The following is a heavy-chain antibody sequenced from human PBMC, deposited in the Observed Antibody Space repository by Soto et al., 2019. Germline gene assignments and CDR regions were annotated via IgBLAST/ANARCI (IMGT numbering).Heavy chain of an antibody. CDR3: ARGPLYYYGSGRYFLDPHGMDV. V-gene: IGHV1-2*04. D-gene: IGHD3-10*01. Sequence: ASVKVSCKASGYTFTGYYMHWVRQAPGQGLEWMGWINPNSGGTNYAQKFQGWVTMTRDTSISTAYMELSRLRSDDTAVYYCARGPLYYYGSGRYFLDPHGMDVWGHGTAVTVSS. CDR1: GYTFTGYY. J-gene: IGHJ6*02. CDR2: INPNSGGT.